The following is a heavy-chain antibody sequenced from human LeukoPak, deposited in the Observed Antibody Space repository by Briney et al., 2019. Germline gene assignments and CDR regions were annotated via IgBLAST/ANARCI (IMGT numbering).Heavy chain of an antibody. Sequence: SETLSLTCTVSGGSISSYYWSWIRQPPGKGLEWIGYIYYSGSTNYNPSLKSRVTISVDTSKNQFSLKLSSVTAADTAVYYCARGKEYYDSSADAFDIWGQGAMVTVSS. CDR2: IYYSGST. CDR1: GGSISSYY. V-gene: IGHV4-59*01. CDR3: ARGKEYYDSSADAFDI. D-gene: IGHD3-22*01. J-gene: IGHJ3*02.